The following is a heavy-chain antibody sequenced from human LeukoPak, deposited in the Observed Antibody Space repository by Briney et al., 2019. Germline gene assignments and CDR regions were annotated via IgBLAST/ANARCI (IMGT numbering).Heavy chain of an antibody. CDR3: AREQGPVAARLNYYNYMDV. Sequence: SETLSLTCTVSGGSIRSHYWNWIRQPPGKGLEWIGYNYDSGSTTSNPSLNSRVAISVDTSKNQFSLRLTSVTAADTAVYYCAREQGPVAARLNYYNYMDVWGEGTTVTVSS. CDR2: NYDSGST. V-gene: IGHV4-59*11. CDR1: GGSIRSHY. D-gene: IGHD6-6*01. J-gene: IGHJ6*03.